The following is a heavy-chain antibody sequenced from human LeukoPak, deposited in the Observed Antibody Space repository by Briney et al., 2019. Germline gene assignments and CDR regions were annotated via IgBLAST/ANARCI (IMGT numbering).Heavy chain of an antibody. D-gene: IGHD3-9*01. Sequence: GGSLRLSCAASGFTFSSYSMNWVRLAPGKGLEWVSSISSSSSYIYYADSVKGRFTISRDNAKNSLYLQMNSLRAEDTAVYYCARDNDLLRYFDWPLDYWGQGTLVTVFS. CDR3: ARDNDLLRYFDWPLDY. V-gene: IGHV3-21*01. J-gene: IGHJ4*02. CDR1: GFTFSSYS. CDR2: ISSSSSYI.